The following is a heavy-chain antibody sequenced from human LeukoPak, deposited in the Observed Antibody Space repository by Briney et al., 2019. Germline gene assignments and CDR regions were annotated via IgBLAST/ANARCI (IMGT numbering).Heavy chain of an antibody. CDR2: INSDGSYT. D-gene: IGHD5-18*01. J-gene: IGHJ4*02. Sequence: GGSLRLSCAASGFTFSSYWMHWVRQAPGKGLVWVSRINSDGSYTSYADSVKGRFTISRDNAKNMLYLQMNSLRAEDTAVYYCAREGEAMARPFDYWGQGTLVTVSS. CDR3: AREGEAMARPFDY. CDR1: GFTFSSYW. V-gene: IGHV3-74*01.